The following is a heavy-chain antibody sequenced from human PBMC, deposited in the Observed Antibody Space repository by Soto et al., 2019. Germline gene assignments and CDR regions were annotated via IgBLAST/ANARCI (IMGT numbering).Heavy chain of an antibody. Sequence: ASVKVSCKASGYAFTSYDINWVRQATGQGPEWMGWMNPDSGNTGYVQKFQGRVTMTRNTAISTAYMELSSLRSEDTAVYYCARSVGGSNVNFDYWGQGTLVTVSS. CDR2: MNPDSGNT. J-gene: IGHJ4*02. D-gene: IGHD3-10*01. V-gene: IGHV1-8*01. CDR1: GYAFTSYD. CDR3: ARSVGGSNVNFDY.